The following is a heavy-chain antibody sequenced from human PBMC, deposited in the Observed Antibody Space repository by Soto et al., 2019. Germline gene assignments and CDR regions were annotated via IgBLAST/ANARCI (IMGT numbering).Heavy chain of an antibody. Sequence: QVPLVQSGTEVKKPGASVKVACKAFGYSFTDYYIHWVRQAPGQGLEWLGWINPNNGGTDYAQKFRDLVTITRDTSISTAYMELKRLRSDDTAVYYCAIAIPSSGWSPFDYWGQGTLVTVSS. CDR1: GYSFTDYY. CDR2: INPNNGGT. CDR3: AIAIPSSGWSPFDY. V-gene: IGHV1-2*04. D-gene: IGHD6-13*01. J-gene: IGHJ4*02.